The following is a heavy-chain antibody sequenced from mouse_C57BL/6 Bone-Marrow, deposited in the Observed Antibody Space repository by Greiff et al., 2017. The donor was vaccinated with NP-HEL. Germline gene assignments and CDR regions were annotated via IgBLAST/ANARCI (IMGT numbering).Heavy chain of an antibody. J-gene: IGHJ3*01. CDR1: GYTFTSYW. CDR3: ARSTAQAFAY. D-gene: IGHD3-2*02. CDR2: IYPGSGST. V-gene: IGHV1-55*01. Sequence: QVHVKQPGAELVKPGASVKMSCKASGYTFTSYWITWVKQRPGHGLEWIGDIYPGSGSTNYNEKFKSKATLTVDTSSSTAYMQLSSLTSEDSAVYYCARSTAQAFAYWGQGTLVTVSA.